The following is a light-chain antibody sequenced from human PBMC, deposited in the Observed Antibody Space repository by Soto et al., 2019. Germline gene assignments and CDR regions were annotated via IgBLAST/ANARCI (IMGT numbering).Light chain of an antibody. Sequence: EVELTQSPGTLSLSRGARATLSCRTSERIYSAYLGWYQQKPGQAPRLLIYGTSSRATGIPDRFSGSGSGTDFTLTISRLEPEEFAVYYCQQYGNSPITFGQGTRLEI. CDR2: GTS. CDR3: QQYGNSPIT. CDR1: ERIYSAY. V-gene: IGKV3-20*01. J-gene: IGKJ5*01.